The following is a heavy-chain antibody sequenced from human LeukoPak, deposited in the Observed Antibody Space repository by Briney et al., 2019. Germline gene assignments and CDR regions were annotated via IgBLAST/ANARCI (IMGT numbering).Heavy chain of an antibody. CDR1: GGSFSGYY. CDR3: ARVGSSGYSYYFDY. D-gene: IGHD3-22*01. J-gene: IGHJ4*02. V-gene: IGHV4-34*01. CDR2: INHSGST. Sequence: SETLSLTCAVYGGSFSGYYWSWIRQPPGKGLEWIGEINHSGSTNYNPSLKSRVTMSVDTSKNQFSLKLSSVTAADTAVYYCARVGSSGYSYYFDYWGQGTLVTVSS.